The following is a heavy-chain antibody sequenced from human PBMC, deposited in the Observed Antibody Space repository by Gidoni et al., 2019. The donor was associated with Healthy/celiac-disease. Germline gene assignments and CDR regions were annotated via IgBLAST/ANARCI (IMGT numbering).Heavy chain of an antibody. Sequence: QVQLVQSGAEVTKPGSSVKVSCKASGGTFSSYAISWVRQAPGQGLEWMGGIIHICGTANYAQKFQGRVTITADESTSTAYMELSSLRSEDTAVYYCARDFYYDSSGALDYWGQGTLVTVSS. D-gene: IGHD3-22*01. CDR2: IIHICGTA. J-gene: IGHJ4*02. CDR1: GGTFSSYA. CDR3: ARDFYYDSSGALDY. V-gene: IGHV1-69*01.